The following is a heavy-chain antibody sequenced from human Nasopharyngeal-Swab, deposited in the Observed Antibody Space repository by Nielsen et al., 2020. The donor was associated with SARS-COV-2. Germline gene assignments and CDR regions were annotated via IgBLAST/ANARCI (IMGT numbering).Heavy chain of an antibody. Sequence: WIRQPPGKGLEWVAGISSEGSATHYADNVKGRFSISRDNSKDSLYLQMNSLRVEDTALYYCAREGHSSGHAGGFDDWGQGTLVTVSS. J-gene: IGHJ4*02. V-gene: IGHV3-30-3*01. CDR3: AREGHSSGHAGGFDD. D-gene: IGHD3-22*01. CDR2: ISSEGSAT.